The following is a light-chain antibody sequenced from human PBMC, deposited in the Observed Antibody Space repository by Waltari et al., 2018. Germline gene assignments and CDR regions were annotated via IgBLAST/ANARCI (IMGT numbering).Light chain of an antibody. Sequence: QSALTQPRSVSGAPGQSVTIPCTGTSSEVGGNNYVSWYQQHPGKAPKLMIYDVSKRPSGVPDRFSGSKSGNTASLTISGLQAEDEADYYCCSYAGSYTFEVFGGGTKLTVL. CDR1: SSEVGGNNY. CDR2: DVS. J-gene: IGLJ2*01. V-gene: IGLV2-11*01. CDR3: CSYAGSYTFEV.